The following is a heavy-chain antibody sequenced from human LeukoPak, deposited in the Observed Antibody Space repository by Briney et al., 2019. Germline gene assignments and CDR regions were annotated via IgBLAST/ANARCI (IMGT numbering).Heavy chain of an antibody. V-gene: IGHV3-48*04. CDR2: ISSTSTTI. Sequence: GGSLRLSCAASGFTFSSYSMNWVRQAPGKGLEWVSYISSTSTTIYYADSVKGRFTISRDNAKNSLYLQMNSLRAEDTAVYYCARDLPYDFWGQGTLVTASS. J-gene: IGHJ4*02. D-gene: IGHD3-3*01. CDR3: ARDLPYDF. CDR1: GFTFSSYS.